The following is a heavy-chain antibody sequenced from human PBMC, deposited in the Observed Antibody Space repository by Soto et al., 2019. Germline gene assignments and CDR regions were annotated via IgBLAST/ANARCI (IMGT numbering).Heavy chain of an antibody. CDR2: VTPMFGTT. Sequence: QVQLVQSGAEVKTPGSSVQVSCEASGGTFSSYSINWVRQAPGQGLEWMGRVTPMFGTTDYAQRFQGGVTFVADESTNKASMEVTDLKSEDTAVYYCARAAVLTFTRVSDVDVWGQGNTVTLSS. J-gene: IGHJ6*02. CDR1: GGTFSSYS. V-gene: IGHV1-69*18. D-gene: IGHD6-25*01. CDR3: ARAAVLTFTRVSDVDV.